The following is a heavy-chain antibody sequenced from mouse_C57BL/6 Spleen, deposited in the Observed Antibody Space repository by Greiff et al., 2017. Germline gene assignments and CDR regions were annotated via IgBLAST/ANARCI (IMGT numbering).Heavy chain of an antibody. D-gene: IGHD1-1*02. CDR1: GYSITSGYY. V-gene: IGHV3-6*01. Sequence: EVKVEESGPGLVKPSQSLSLTCSVTGYSITSGYYWNWIRQFPGNKLEWMGYISYDGSNNYNPSLKNRISITRDTSKNQFFLKLNSVTTEDTATYYCARHYVGAMDYWGQGTSVTVSS. J-gene: IGHJ4*01. CDR3: ARHYVGAMDY. CDR2: ISYDGSN.